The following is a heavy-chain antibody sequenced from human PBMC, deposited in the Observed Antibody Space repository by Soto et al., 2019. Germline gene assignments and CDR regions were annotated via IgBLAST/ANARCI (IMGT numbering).Heavy chain of an antibody. D-gene: IGHD3-10*01. CDR1: GFTFSSYG. CDR3: ARDLESSVNYYAMDV. V-gene: IGHV3-33*01. Sequence: QVQLVESGGGVVQPGRSLRLSCAASGFTFSSYGMHWVRQAPGKGLEWVAIIWYDGSIKYYADSVKGRITTSRDNSKNTLYLQMNSLRAEDTAVYYCARDLESSVNYYAMDVWGQGTTVTVSS. CDR2: IWYDGSIK. J-gene: IGHJ6*02.